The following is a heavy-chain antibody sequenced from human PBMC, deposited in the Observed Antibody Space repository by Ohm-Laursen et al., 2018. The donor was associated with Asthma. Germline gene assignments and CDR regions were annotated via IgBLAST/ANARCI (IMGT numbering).Heavy chain of an antibody. CDR3: AAWGSENF. J-gene: IGHJ4*02. Sequence: SLRLSCTASGFTFDDYAMHWVRQAPGKGLEWVSGISWNSGSIGYADSVKGRFTISRDNAKDSLSLQMNSLRVEDTAVYYCAAWGSENFWGQGTLVTVSS. CDR1: GFTFDDYA. V-gene: IGHV3-9*01. D-gene: IGHD7-27*01. CDR2: ISWNSGSI.